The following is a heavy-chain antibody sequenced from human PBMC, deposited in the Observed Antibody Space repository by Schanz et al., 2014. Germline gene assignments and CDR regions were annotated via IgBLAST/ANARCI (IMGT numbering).Heavy chain of an antibody. Sequence: QVQLVESGGGVVQPGQSLRLSCAASGFTFSDYGMHWLRQAPGKGLEWVAVVCYDGSKKYYTDSVKGRFTISRDNSKNTLDLQMSSLRADDTAVYYCVKEGTVVSGSPRDYWGQGALVTVSS. CDR1: GFTFSDYG. V-gene: IGHV3-33*06. J-gene: IGHJ4*02. CDR3: VKEGTVVSGSPRDY. CDR2: VCYDGSKK. D-gene: IGHD3-10*01.